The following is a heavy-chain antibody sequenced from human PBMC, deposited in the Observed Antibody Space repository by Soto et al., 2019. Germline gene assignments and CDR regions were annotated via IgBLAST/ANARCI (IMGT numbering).Heavy chain of an antibody. D-gene: IGHD3-10*01. CDR2: INAGNGNT. CDR3: ARCITLVRGVRSYGMDV. J-gene: IGHJ6*02. V-gene: IGHV1-3*01. Sequence: ASVKVSCKASGYTFSNYEMHWVRQAPGQRLEWMGWINAGNGNTKSSQKFQGRVTITRDTSASTAYMELSSLRSEDTAVYYCARCITLVRGVRSYGMDVWGQGTTVTVSS. CDR1: GYTFSNYE.